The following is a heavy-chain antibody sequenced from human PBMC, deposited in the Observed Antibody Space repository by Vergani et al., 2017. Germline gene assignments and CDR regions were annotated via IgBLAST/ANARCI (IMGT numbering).Heavy chain of an antibody. Sequence: QVQLVQSGAEVKKPGSSVKVSCKASGGTFSSYAISWVRQAPGQGLEWMGGIIPIFGTANYAQKFQGRVTIPADESTSTAYMELSSLRSEDTAVYYCARLYCSGGSCYPPLYYYYYYMDVWGRGTTVTVSS. J-gene: IGHJ6*03. V-gene: IGHV1-69*01. CDR1: GGTFSSYA. D-gene: IGHD2-15*01. CDR2: IIPIFGTA. CDR3: ARLYCSGGSCYPPLYYYYYYMDV.